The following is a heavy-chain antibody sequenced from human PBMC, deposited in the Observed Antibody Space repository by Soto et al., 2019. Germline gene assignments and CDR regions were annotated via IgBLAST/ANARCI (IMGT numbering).Heavy chain of an antibody. CDR3: ARDRLIGRDIAAPFDP. CDR2: IIPIFGTA. Sequence: QVQLVQSGAEVKKPGSSVKVSCKASGGTFSSYAISCVRQAPGQGLEWMGGIIPIFGTANYAQKFQGRVTITSDESTSTAYMELSSLGSEDTAVYDCARDRLIGRDIAAPFDPRGQGTLVTVSS. J-gene: IGHJ5*02. V-gene: IGHV1-69*01. D-gene: IGHD6-6*01. CDR1: GGTFSSYA.